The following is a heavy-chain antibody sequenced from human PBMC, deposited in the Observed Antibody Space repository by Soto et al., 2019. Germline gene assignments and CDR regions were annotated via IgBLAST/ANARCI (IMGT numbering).Heavy chain of an antibody. J-gene: IGHJ3*01. V-gene: IGHV4-30-4*01. CDR1: GGSITSDNYF. CDR2: ILYSGTV. Sequence: QVQLQEAGPGLVKPSQTLSFTCTVSGGSITSDNYFWSWIRQPPGKGLEWIGYILYSGTVYYKSYLKSRVTISIDTSNNQFSLNLNSVTAADTAMYYCAREEISPFHQGAEDALDPWGQGTMVTVSS. CDR3: AREEISPFHQGAEDALDP.